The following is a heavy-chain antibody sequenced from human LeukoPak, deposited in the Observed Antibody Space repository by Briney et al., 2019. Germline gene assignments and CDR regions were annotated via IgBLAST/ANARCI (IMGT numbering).Heavy chain of an antibody. CDR3: ARVVVRGVTTRFDP. D-gene: IGHD3-10*01. J-gene: IGHJ5*02. CDR1: GGSISSSNYY. V-gene: IGHV4-39*07. Sequence: SETLSLTCTVSGGSISSSNYYWGWIRQPPGKGLEWIGSIYYSGSTYYNPSLKSRVTISVDTSKNQFSLQLNSVTPEDTAVYYCARVVVRGVTTRFDPWGQGTLVTVSS. CDR2: IYYSGST.